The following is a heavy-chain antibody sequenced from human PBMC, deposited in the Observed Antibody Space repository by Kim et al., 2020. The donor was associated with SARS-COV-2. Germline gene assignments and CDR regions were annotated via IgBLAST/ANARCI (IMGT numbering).Heavy chain of an antibody. D-gene: IGHD3-10*01. CDR2: IYYSGST. CDR3: ARGVKGRITMVRGEMYNWFDP. CDR1: GGSISSGGYY. V-gene: IGHV4-31*03. Sequence: SETLSLTCTVSGGSISSGGYYWSWIRQHPGKGLEWIGYIYYSGSTYYNPSLKSRVTISVDTSKNQFSLKLSSVTAADTAVYYCARGVKGRITMVRGEMYNWFDPWGQGTLVTVSS. J-gene: IGHJ5*02.